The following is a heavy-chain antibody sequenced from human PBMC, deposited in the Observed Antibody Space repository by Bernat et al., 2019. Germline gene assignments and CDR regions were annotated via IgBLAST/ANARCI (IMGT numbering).Heavy chain of an antibody. D-gene: IGHD2-15*01. Sequence: EVQLVQSGAEVKKPGESLRISCKGSVYSFTSYWISWVRQMPGQGLEWLGTIDPSDSYTNYSPSFQGHVTISADKSISTAYLQWSSLKASDTAMYYCAIRQRECRGGSCYYYFDYWGQGTLVTVSS. J-gene: IGHJ4*02. CDR2: IDPSDSYT. V-gene: IGHV5-10-1*01. CDR1: VYSFTSYW. CDR3: AIRQRECRGGSCYYYFDY.